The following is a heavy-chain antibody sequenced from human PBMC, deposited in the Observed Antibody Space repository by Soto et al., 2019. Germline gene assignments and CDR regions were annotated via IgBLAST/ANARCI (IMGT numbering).Heavy chain of an antibody. Sequence: SETLSLTCAFCGGSFSGYYWSLIRQPPGKGLEWIGEINHSGSTNYNPSLKSRVTISVDTSKNQFSLKLSSVTAADTAVYYCARGGITGTRYFDYWGQGTLVTVSS. CDR2: INHSGST. CDR1: GGSFSGYY. D-gene: IGHD1-20*01. J-gene: IGHJ4*02. CDR3: ARGGITGTRYFDY. V-gene: IGHV4-34*01.